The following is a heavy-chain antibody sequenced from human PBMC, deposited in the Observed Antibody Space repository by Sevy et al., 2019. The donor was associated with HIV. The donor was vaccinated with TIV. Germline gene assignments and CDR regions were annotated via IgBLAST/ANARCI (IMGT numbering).Heavy chain of an antibody. Sequence: GGSLRLSCAASGFTFSSYAMSWVRQAPGKGLEWVSGISRSGGSTYYADYVKGRFTISRDNSKNTLYLQMNSLRAEDTDVYHCAKGTGYDPRDAFDIWGHGTMVTVSS. CDR3: AKGTGYDPRDAFDI. CDR1: GFTFSSYA. D-gene: IGHD5-12*01. J-gene: IGHJ3*02. CDR2: ISRSGGST. V-gene: IGHV3-23*01.